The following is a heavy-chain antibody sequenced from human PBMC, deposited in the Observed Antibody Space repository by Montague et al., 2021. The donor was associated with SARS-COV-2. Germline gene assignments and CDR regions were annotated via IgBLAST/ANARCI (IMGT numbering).Heavy chain of an antibody. CDR2: INHSGST. CDR1: GGSISSYY. CDR3: ARGYQLRFLEWSSRQSTFDY. J-gene: IGHJ4*02. V-gene: IGHV4-34*01. Sequence: SETLSLTCTVSGGSISSYYWNWIRQPPGKGLEWIGEINHSGSTNYNPSLKSRVTISVDASKNQFSLKLSSVTAADTAVYYCARGYQLRFLEWSSRQSTFDYWGQGTLVTVSS. D-gene: IGHD3-3*01.